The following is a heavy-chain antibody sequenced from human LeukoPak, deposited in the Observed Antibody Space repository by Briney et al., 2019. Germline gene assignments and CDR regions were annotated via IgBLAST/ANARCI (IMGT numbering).Heavy chain of an antibody. Sequence: SVKVSCKASGFTFTSSAVQWVRQARGQRLEWIGWIVVGSGNTNYAQKFQGRVTMTRNTSISTAYMELSSLRSEDTAVYYCARGRRQIIDYWGQGTLVTVSS. J-gene: IGHJ4*02. CDR1: GFTFTSSA. V-gene: IGHV1-58*01. CDR3: ARGRRQIIDY. CDR2: IVVGSGNT.